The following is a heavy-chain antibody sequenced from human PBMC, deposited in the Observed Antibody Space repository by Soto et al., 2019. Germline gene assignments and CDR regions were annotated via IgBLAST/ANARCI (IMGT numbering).Heavy chain of an antibody. D-gene: IGHD3-16*02. V-gene: IGHV3-11*01. CDR2: ISSSGSTI. CDR3: ARDTEGKELSSPIVYYYYYMDV. Sequence: GGSLRLSCAASGFTFSDYYMSWIRQAPGKGLEWVSYISSSGSTIYYADSVKGRFTISRDNAKNSLYLQMNSLRAEDTAVYYCARDTEGKELSSPIVYYYYYMDVWGKGTTVTVSS. J-gene: IGHJ6*03. CDR1: GFTFSDYY.